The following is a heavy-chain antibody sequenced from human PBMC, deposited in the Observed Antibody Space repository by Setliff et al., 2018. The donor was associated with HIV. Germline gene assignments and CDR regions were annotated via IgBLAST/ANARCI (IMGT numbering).Heavy chain of an antibody. CDR3: TIEGAGTIVYS. D-gene: IGHD6-19*01. CDR1: GGSFSGYY. V-gene: IGHV4-34*01. J-gene: IGHJ4*02. Sequence: SETLSLTCAVYGGSFSGYYWSWIRQPPGKGLEWIGEINHSGSTNYNPSLKSRVTISVDTSKNQFSLKLHSVTAADTAVYYCTIEGAGTIVYSWGQGTLVT. CDR2: INHSGST.